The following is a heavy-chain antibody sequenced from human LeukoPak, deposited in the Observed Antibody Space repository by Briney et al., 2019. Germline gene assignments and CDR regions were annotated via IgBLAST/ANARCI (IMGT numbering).Heavy chain of an antibody. CDR2: ISSSSSYI. Sequence: GGSLRLSCAASGFTFSSYSMNWVRQAPGKGLEWVSSISSSSSYIYYADSVKGRFTTSRDNAKNSLYLQMNSLRAEDTAVYYCASQYCGGDCYNYWGQGTLVTVSS. V-gene: IGHV3-21*01. D-gene: IGHD2-21*02. CDR3: ASQYCGGDCYNY. CDR1: GFTFSSYS. J-gene: IGHJ4*02.